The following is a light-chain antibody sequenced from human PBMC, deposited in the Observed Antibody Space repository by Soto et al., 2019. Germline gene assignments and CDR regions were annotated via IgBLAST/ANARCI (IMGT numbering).Light chain of an antibody. CDR3: HQRSNWPPFT. CDR2: DAS. CDR1: QSVGNSY. V-gene: IGKV3-11*01. Sequence: EVVLTQSPGTLSLSPGERATLSCRASQSVGNSYLAWYQQKPGQAPRLLIYDASNRATGIPARFSGSGSGTDFTLTISSLEPEDFAVYYCHQRSNWPPFTFGGGTKVDIK. J-gene: IGKJ4*01.